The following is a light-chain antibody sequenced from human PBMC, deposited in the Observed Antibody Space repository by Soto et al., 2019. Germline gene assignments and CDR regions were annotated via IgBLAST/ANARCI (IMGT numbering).Light chain of an antibody. Sequence: EIVLTQSPATLSLSPGERATLSCRASQSVSRSYLAWYQQKPGQAPRLLIYGASSRATGIPDRFSGSGSGTDFTLTISRLEPEDFAVYYCQQYQHSPQTFGQGTKVEIK. J-gene: IGKJ2*01. V-gene: IGKV3-20*01. CDR3: QQYQHSPQT. CDR2: GAS. CDR1: QSVSRSY.